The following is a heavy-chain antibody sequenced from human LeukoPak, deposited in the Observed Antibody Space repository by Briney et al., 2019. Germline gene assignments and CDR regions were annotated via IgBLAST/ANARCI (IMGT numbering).Heavy chain of an antibody. V-gene: IGHV3-53*01. D-gene: IGHD3-22*01. CDR1: GFTVSTNY. CDR2: LYSGGST. J-gene: IGHJ4*02. Sequence: GGSLRLSCAASGFTVSTNYMSWVRQAPGKGLEWVSVLYSGGSTYYADSVKGRFTISRDNSKNTLYLQMNSLRAEDTAVYYCARGDYDSSGYPFDYWGQGTLVTVSS. CDR3: ARGDYDSSGYPFDY.